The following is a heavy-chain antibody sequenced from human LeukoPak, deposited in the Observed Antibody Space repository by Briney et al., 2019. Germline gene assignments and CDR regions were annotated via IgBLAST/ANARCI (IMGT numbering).Heavy chain of an antibody. D-gene: IGHD4-17*01. J-gene: IGHJ3*02. V-gene: IGHV7-4-1*02. CDR2: INTNTGNP. CDR1: GYTFTNYA. CDR3: ARDYVSADYVLDAFDI. Sequence: ASVKVSCKTSGYTFTNYAMYWVRQAPGQGLEWVGWINTNTGNPTYAQGLTGRFVFSLDTSVSTAYLQISSLKAEDTAVYYCARDYVSADYVLDAFDIWGQGTMVTVSS.